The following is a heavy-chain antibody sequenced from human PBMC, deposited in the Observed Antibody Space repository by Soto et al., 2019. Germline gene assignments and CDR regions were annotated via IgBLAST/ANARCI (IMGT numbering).Heavy chain of an antibody. CDR1: GGIFSTYA. CDR2: IIPIFGTP. V-gene: IGHV1-69*01. J-gene: IGHJ4*02. CDR3: ARYRVDYGSGNYYNRIDF. Sequence: QVQLVQSGAEVKKPGSSVKVSCKASGGIFSTYAISWLRQAPGQGLEWMGGIIPIFGTPNYAQKFQGRVTITAYESTSTAYMELSRLRSEVRTVYYCARYRVDYGSGNYYNRIDFWGQGTLVTVAS. D-gene: IGHD3-10*01.